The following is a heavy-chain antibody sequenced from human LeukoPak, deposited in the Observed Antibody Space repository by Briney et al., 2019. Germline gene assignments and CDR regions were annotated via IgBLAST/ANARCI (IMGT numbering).Heavy chain of an antibody. Sequence: ASVKVSCKASGYTFTSYGISWVRQAPGQGLEWMGWISAYNGNTNYAQKLQGRVTMTRDTSISTAYMELSRLRSDDTAVYYCARDHYGGSSSYYYYYMDVWGKGTTVTVSS. V-gene: IGHV1-18*01. D-gene: IGHD6-6*01. CDR3: ARDHYGGSSSYYYYYMDV. CDR1: GYTFTSYG. J-gene: IGHJ6*03. CDR2: ISAYNGNT.